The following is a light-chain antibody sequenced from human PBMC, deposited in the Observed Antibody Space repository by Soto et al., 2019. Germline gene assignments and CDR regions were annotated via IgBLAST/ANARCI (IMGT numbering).Light chain of an antibody. CDR3: ATWDDSLSGHWV. CDR1: RSNIGSFY. Sequence: QSVLTQPPSASGTPGQGVTISCSGSRSNIGSFYVFWYQQLPGTAPKLLIYKSDQRPSGVPDRFSGSKSGTSASLAISGLRSEDEADYYCATWDDSLSGHWVFGGGTKVTVL. J-gene: IGLJ3*02. V-gene: IGLV1-47*01. CDR2: KSD.